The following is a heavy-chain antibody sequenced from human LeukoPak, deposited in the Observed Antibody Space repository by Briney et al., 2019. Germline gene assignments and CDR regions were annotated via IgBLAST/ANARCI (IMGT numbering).Heavy chain of an antibody. V-gene: IGHV4-39*01. CDR2: IYYSGST. CDR3: ARQEQLVRTRRKYYFDY. CDR1: GGSISSSSYY. J-gene: IGHJ4*02. D-gene: IGHD6-13*01. Sequence: SETLSLTCTVSGGSISSSSYYWGWIRQPPGKGLEWIGRIYYSGSTNYNPSLKSRVTISVDTSKNQFSLKLSSVTAADTAVYYCARQEQLVRTRRKYYFDYWGQGTLVTVSS.